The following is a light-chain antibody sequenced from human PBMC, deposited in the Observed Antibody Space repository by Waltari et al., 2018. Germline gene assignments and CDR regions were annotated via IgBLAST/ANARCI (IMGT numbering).Light chain of an antibody. Sequence: SSELTQPPSVSVSPGQTARITCPGDALPKKYAYWSQQKSGQAPVQVGYEDVKRPSGIHERFSGSSSGTMVTLTISGAQVEDEADYYCYSTDSSGNVQVFGGGTKLTVL. CDR2: EDV. CDR3: YSTDSSGNVQV. CDR1: ALPKKY. V-gene: IGLV3-10*01. J-gene: IGLJ2*01.